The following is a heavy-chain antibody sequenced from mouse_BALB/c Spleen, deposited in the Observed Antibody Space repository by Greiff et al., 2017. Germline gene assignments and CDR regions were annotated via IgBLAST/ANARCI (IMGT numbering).Heavy chain of an antibody. D-gene: IGHD2-3*01. CDR3: ARHPDGYYGYFDV. J-gene: IGHJ1*01. CDR2: ISNGGGST. Sequence: EVKLVESGGGLVQPGGSLKLSCAASGFTFSSYTMSWVRQTPEKRLEWVAYISNGGGSTYYPDTVKGRFTISRDNAKNTLYLQMSSLKSEDTAMYYCARHPDGYYGYFDVWGAGTTVTVSS. CDR1: GFTFSSYT. V-gene: IGHV5-12-2*01.